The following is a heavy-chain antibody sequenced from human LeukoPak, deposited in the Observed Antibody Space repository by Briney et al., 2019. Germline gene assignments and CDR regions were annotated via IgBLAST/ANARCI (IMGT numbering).Heavy chain of an antibody. V-gene: IGHV3-23*01. J-gene: IGHJ6*03. D-gene: IGHD6-6*01. CDR1: GFTFSSYA. CDR3: AKLRSIAARYMDV. CDR2: ISGSGGTT. Sequence: PGGPLRLSCAASGFTFSSYAMSWVRQAPGKGLEWVSDISGSGGTTYYADSVKGRFTISRDNSKNTLYLQMNSLRAEDTAVYYCAKLRSIAARYMDVWGKGTTVTVSS.